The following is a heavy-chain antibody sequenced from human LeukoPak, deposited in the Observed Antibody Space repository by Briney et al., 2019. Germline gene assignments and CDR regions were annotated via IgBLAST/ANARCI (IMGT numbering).Heavy chain of an antibody. Sequence: GGSLRLSCAASGFTFSTYAMSWVRQAPGKGLEWVSSVGLSSDRTYCADSVKGRFTVSRDNSKNTVYLQMNSLRADDTALYHCARDSGSYLQPTDFWGHGTLVTVSS. CDR3: ARDSGSYLQPTDF. CDR1: GFTFSTYA. V-gene: IGHV3-23*01. CDR2: VGLSSDRT. J-gene: IGHJ4*01. D-gene: IGHD1-26*01.